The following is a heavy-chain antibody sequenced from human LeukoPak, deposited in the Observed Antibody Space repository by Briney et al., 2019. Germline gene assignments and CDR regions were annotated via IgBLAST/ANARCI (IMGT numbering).Heavy chain of an antibody. CDR1: GGSITSYY. Sequence: PSETLSLTCTVSGGSITSYYWSWIRQPPGKGLEWIGYIYNSGSTNYNPSLKSRVTISIDTSKNQFSLKLSSVTAADTAVYYCATSTVWGSWHKWGQGTLVTVSS. D-gene: IGHD3-16*01. J-gene: IGHJ4*02. V-gene: IGHV4-59*01. CDR2: IYNSGST. CDR3: ATSTVWGSWHK.